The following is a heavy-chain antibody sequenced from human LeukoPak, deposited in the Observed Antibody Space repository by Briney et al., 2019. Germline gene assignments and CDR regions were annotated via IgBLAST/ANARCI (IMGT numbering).Heavy chain of an antibody. CDR3: ARDYYDSSGTYGMDV. V-gene: IGHV4-31*03. J-gene: IGHJ6*02. D-gene: IGHD3-22*01. Sequence: SETLSLTCTVSGGSISSGGYYWSWIRQPPGKGLEWIGYIYYSGSTYYNPSLKSRVTISVDTSKNQFSLKLSSVTAADTAVYYCARDYYDSSGTYGMDVWGQGTTVTVSS. CDR2: IYYSGST. CDR1: GGSISSGGYY.